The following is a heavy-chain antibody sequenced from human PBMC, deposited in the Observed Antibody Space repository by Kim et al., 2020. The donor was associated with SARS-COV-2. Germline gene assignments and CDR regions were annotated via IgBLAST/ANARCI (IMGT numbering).Heavy chain of an antibody. Sequence: TDYALPVKGRLPINPDTSKHQSSLQLNSVTPEDTAVYYCARDRQRAGTGVDYWGQGTLVTVSS. D-gene: IGHD6-19*01. V-gene: IGHV6-1*01. J-gene: IGHJ4*02. CDR3: ARDRQRAGTGVDY. CDR2: T.